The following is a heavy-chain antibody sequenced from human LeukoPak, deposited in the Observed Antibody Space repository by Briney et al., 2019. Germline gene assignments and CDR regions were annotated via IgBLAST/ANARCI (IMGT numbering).Heavy chain of an antibody. CDR1: SISISGHY. J-gene: IGHJ5*02. Sequence: SETLSLTCTVSSISISGHYCSWIRQSPGKGLEWSCYIHYTGVTNYSPSLKGRVTISLDTSTNQFTLKMSSVSAADTAVSYCARSNDYDFSTSDAWGQGTPVTVPS. V-gene: IGHV4-59*11. CDR3: ARSNDYDFSTSDA. CDR2: IHYTGVT. D-gene: IGHD3-3*01.